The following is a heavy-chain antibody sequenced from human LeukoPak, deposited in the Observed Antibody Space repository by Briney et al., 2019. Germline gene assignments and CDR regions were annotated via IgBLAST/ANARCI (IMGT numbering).Heavy chain of an antibody. J-gene: IGHJ5*02. V-gene: IGHV3-33*01. D-gene: IGHD6-19*01. CDR1: GFIFSNYA. CDR2: IWADGSDK. CDR3: VREGAVAGSVVRNWFDR. Sequence: GGSRRLSCATSGFIFSNYAFHWGRQAPGKGLEGVAVIWADGSDKYYADSVKGRFTISRDKSDNMVSLQMDSLRVEDTAVYYCVREGAVAGSVVRNWFDRWGQGNLVSVSS.